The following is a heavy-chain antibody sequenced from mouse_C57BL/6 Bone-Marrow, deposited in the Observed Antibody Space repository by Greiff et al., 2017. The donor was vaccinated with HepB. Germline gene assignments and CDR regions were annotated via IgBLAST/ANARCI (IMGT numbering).Heavy chain of an antibody. CDR3: ARGILGYFDY. D-gene: IGHD4-1*01. Sequence: QVHVKQPGAELVKPGASVKLSCKASGYTFTSYWMQWVKQRPGQGLEWIGEIDPSDSYTNYNQKFKGKATLTVDTSSSTAYMQLSSLTSEDSAVYYCARGILGYFDYWGQGTTLTVSS. V-gene: IGHV1-50*01. J-gene: IGHJ2*01. CDR1: GYTFTSYW. CDR2: IDPSDSYT.